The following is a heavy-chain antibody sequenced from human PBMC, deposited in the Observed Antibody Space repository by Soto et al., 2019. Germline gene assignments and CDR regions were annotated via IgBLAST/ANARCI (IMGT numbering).Heavy chain of an antibody. V-gene: IGHV1-18*04. D-gene: IGHD2-21*02. CDR1: GYSFTNYG. CDR2: ISNYNGDT. J-gene: IGHJ4*02. CDR3: ARAGKWVTGGMGGY. Sequence: QVQLVQSGPEVKKPGASVKVSCKASGYSFTNYGISWVRQAPGQGLEWMGWISNYNGDTNYAQKLKGRVSLTTDTSTSTAYMEVRSLRSDDTAVYYCARAGKWVTGGMGGYWGQGTLVNVSS.